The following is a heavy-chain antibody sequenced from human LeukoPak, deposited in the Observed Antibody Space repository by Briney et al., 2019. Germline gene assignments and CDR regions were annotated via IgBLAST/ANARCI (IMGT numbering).Heavy chain of an antibody. CDR1: GGSFSSYY. CDR2: INYSGSA. Sequence: PSETLSLTCAVYGGSFSSYYWSWIRQSPGKGLEWIGKINYSGSANYNPSLKSRVTISVDMPKNQFSLKLSSVTAADTAVYYCARLIYYDSSGYLDYWGQGSLVTVSS. D-gene: IGHD3-22*01. V-gene: IGHV4-34*01. CDR3: ARLIYYDSSGYLDY. J-gene: IGHJ4*02.